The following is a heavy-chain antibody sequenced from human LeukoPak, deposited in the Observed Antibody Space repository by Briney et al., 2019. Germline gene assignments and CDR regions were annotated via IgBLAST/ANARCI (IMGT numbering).Heavy chain of an antibody. CDR2: ISYDGSNR. CDR3: AKDRVQWLVDY. Sequence: GGSLRLSCAASGFTFSSYGMHWVRQAPGKGLEGVAVISYDGSNRYYADSVKGRFTISRDNSKNTLYLQMNSLRAEDTAVYYCAKDRVQWLVDYWGQGTLVTVSS. J-gene: IGHJ4*02. D-gene: IGHD6-19*01. CDR1: GFTFSSYG. V-gene: IGHV3-30*18.